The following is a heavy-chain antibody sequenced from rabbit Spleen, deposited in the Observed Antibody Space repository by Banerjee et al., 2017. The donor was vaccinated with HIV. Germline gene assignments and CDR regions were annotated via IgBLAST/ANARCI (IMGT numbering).Heavy chain of an antibody. V-gene: IGHV1S47*01. Sequence: QEQLVESGGGLVQPEGSLTLTCKASGFDFSSSDYMCWVRQAPGKGLEWIGIIYAAKGSTDYASWVNGRFTISSDNAQSTVDLKMTSLTAADTATYFCARDLVAVIGWNFSLWGPGTLVTVS. CDR2: IYAAKGST. CDR3: ARDLVAVIGWNFSL. D-gene: IGHD5-1*01. CDR1: GFDFSSSD. J-gene: IGHJ4*01.